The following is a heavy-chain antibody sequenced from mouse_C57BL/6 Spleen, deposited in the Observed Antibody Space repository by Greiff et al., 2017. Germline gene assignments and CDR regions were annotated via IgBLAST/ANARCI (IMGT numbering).Heavy chain of an antibody. Sequence: VQLLQPGTELVKTGASVKLSCKASGYTFTSYWMHWVKQRPDQGLEWIGNINPSNGGTNYNEKFKSKVTLTVDKSSSTAYMQLSSLTSEDSAVYCCARGSGYSYGMDYWGQGTPGTVS. J-gene: IGHJ4*01. CDR1: GYTFTSYW. CDR3: ARGSGYSYGMDY. V-gene: IGHV1-53*01. CDR2: INPSNGGT. D-gene: IGHD3-2*02.